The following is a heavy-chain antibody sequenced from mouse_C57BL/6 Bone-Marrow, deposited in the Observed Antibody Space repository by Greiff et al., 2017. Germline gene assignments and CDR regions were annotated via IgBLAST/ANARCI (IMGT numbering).Heavy chain of an antibody. Sequence: QVQLQQSGAELVRPGTSVKLSCKASGYTFTSYWMHWVKQRPGQGLEWIGVIDPSDSYTNYNQKFKGKATLTVDTSSSTAYMQLSSLTSEDSAVYYCARHYYDYDDFDYWGQGTTLTVPS. D-gene: IGHD2-4*01. J-gene: IGHJ2*01. CDR2: IDPSDSYT. CDR3: ARHYYDYDDFDY. V-gene: IGHV1-59*01. CDR1: GYTFTSYW.